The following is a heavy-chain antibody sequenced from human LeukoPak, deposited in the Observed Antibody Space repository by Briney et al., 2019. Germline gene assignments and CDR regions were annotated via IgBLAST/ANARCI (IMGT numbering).Heavy chain of an antibody. CDR3: AYGDYVRDYFDY. CDR2: ISGSGGST. V-gene: IGHV3-23*01. J-gene: IGHJ4*02. D-gene: IGHD4-17*01. CDR1: GFTFSSYA. Sequence: PGGSLRLSCAASGFTFSSYAMSWVRQAPEKGLEWVSAISGSGGSTYYADSVKGRFTISRDNSKNTLYLQMNSLRAEDTAVYYCAYGDYVRDYFDYWGQGTLVTVSS.